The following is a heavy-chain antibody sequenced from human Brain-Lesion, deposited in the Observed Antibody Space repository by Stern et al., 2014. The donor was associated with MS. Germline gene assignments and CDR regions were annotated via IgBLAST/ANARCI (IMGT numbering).Heavy chain of an antibody. Sequence: EVQLVESGGGLVKPGGSLTISCAGSGFTFSNVWMNWVRQAPRKGLEWVARIKSRTDGGTSDYAAPVKGRFTISRDDSKNTLYLQIDNLRADDTAVYYCTTIGYSASRSGFFDFWGQGTLVTVSS. D-gene: IGHD5-18*01. CDR2: IKSRTDGGTS. CDR1: GFTFSNVW. J-gene: IGHJ4*02. V-gene: IGHV3-15*05. CDR3: TTIGYSASRSGFFDF.